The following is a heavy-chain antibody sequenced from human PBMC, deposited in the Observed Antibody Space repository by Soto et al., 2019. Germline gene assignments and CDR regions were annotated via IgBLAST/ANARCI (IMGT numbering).Heavy chain of an antibody. Sequence: SVKVSCKASGGTFSSYTISWVRQAPGQGLEWMGRIIPILGIANYAQKFQGRVTITADKSTSTAYMELSSLRSEDTAVYYCARASYCSGGICYGSYYYYYMDVWGKGTTVTVSS. CDR2: IIPILGIA. J-gene: IGHJ6*03. CDR1: GGTFSSYT. D-gene: IGHD2-15*01. V-gene: IGHV1-69*02. CDR3: ARASYCSGGICYGSYYYYYMDV.